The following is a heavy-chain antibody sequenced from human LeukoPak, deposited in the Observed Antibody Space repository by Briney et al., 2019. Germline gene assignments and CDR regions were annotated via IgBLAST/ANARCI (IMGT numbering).Heavy chain of an antibody. J-gene: IGHJ4*02. V-gene: IGHV3-20*04. Sequence: PGGSLRLSCAASGFSFDDYGMSWVRQLPRKRLEWVSGINWNGDDTGYADSVKGRFTISRDNAKNSLYLEMSSLRAEDTALYYCAREWEGCSTTDCPFDYWGQGTLVTVSS. D-gene: IGHD2-2*01. CDR3: AREWEGCSTTDCPFDY. CDR1: GFSFDDYG. CDR2: INWNGDDT.